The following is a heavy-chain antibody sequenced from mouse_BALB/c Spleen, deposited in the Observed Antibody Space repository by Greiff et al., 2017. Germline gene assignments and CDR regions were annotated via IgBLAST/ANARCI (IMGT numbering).Heavy chain of an antibody. Sequence: VQLQQSGPELVKPGASVKISCKASGYTFTDYNMHWVKQSHGKSLEWIGYIYPYNGGTGYNQKFKSKATLTVDNSSSTAYMELRSLTSEDSAVYYCARWITTDAMDYWGQGTSVTVSS. D-gene: IGHD1-1*01. CDR2: IYPYNGGT. CDR3: ARWITTDAMDY. J-gene: IGHJ4*01. CDR1: GYTFTDYN. V-gene: IGHV1S29*02.